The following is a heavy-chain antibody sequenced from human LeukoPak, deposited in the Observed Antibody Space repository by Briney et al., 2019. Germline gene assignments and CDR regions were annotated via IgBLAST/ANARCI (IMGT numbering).Heavy chain of an antibody. V-gene: IGHV3-23*01. CDR2: ISGSGGST. CDR1: GFTFSSYA. Sequence: GGSLRLSCAASGFTFSSYAMSWVRQAPGKGLEWVSAISGSGGSTYYADSVKGRFTISRDNSKNTLYLQMNSLRAEDTAVYYCAKRRGSGWRYWYFDLWGRGTLVTDSS. CDR3: AKRRGSGWRYWYFDL. D-gene: IGHD6-19*01. J-gene: IGHJ2*01.